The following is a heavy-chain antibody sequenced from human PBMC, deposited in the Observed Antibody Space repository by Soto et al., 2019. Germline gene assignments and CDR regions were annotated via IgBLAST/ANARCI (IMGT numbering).Heavy chain of an antibody. J-gene: IGHJ4*02. D-gene: IGHD3-10*01. Sequence: EVQLLVSGGGLVQPGGSLRLSCSTSGFTFSTYAMNWVRQAPGKGLEWVSALSGSGGTTYYADSVRGRFTISRDNSKNTLFLQMSSLRAEDTALYYCAKKRAGYGSGSDTFYFDFWGQGTLVTVSS. V-gene: IGHV3-23*01. CDR3: AKKRAGYGSGSDTFYFDF. CDR1: GFTFSTYA. CDR2: LSGSGGTT.